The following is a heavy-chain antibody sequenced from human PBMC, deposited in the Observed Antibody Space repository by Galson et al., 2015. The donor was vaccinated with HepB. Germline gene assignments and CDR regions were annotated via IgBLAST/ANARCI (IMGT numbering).Heavy chain of an antibody. J-gene: IGHJ4*02. V-gene: IGHV1-18*01. D-gene: IGHD3/OR15-3a*01. CDR1: GYSFTSYG. CDR3: ARARTLNRDGDFLGY. Sequence: SVKVSCKASGYSFTSYGISWVRQAPGQGLEWMGWISAYNGNTNYAQKLQGRVTMTTDTSTSTAYMELRSLRSDDTAVYYCARARTLNRDGDFLGYWGQGTLVTVSS. CDR2: ISAYNGNT.